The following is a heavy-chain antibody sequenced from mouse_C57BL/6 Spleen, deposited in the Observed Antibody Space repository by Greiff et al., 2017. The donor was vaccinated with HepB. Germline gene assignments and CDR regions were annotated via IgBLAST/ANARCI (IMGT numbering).Heavy chain of an antibody. J-gene: IGHJ1*03. V-gene: IGHV1-22*01. Sequence: EVQLQQSGPELVKPGASVKMSCKASGYTFTDYNMHWVKQSHGKSLEWIGYINPNNGGTSYNQKFKGKATLTVNKSSSTAYMELRSLTSEDSAVYYCARRFPYYYGSSYDWYFDVWGTGTTVTVSS. D-gene: IGHD1-1*01. CDR3: ARRFPYYYGSSYDWYFDV. CDR2: INPNNGGT. CDR1: GYTFTDYN.